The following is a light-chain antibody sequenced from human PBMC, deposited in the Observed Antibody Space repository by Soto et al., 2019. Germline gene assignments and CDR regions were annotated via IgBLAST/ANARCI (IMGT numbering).Light chain of an antibody. CDR2: LNSDGSH. J-gene: IGLJ2*01. V-gene: IGLV4-69*01. Sequence: QPVLTQSPSASASLGASVKLTCTLSSGHSSFAIAWHQQQPEKGPRYLMRLNSDGSHNKGDGIPDRFSGSSSGAERYLTISSLQSEDEADYYCQTWGTGILVFGGRTKLTVL. CDR1: SGHSSFA. CDR3: QTWGTGILV.